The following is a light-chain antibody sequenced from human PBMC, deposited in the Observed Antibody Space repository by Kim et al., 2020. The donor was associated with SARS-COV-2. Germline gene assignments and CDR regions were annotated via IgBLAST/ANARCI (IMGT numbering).Light chain of an antibody. CDR1: QITNNY. J-gene: IGKJ2*01. V-gene: IGKV3-20*01. CDR2: AAS. Sequence: IVLTQPPGTLSLSPGERATLSCRASQITNNYFAWYQQKPGQAPRLLIYAASSRATGIPDRFSGSGSGPDFTLTISRLEPEDFAVYYCQQYSSSPPAYTFGQGTKLEI. CDR3: QQYSSSPPAYT.